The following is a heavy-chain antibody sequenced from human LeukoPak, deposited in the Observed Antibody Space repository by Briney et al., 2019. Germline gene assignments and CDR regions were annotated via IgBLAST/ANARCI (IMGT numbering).Heavy chain of an antibody. CDR1: GGSISSSSYY. Sequence: PSETLSLTCTVSGGSISSSSYYWGWIRQPPGKGLEWIGSIYYSGSTYYNPSLKSRVTISVDTSKNQFSLKLSSVTAADTAVYYCARPRYAFYYMDVWGKGTTVTISS. CDR3: ARPRYAFYYMDV. J-gene: IGHJ6*03. V-gene: IGHV4-39*01. D-gene: IGHD3-3*01. CDR2: IYYSGST.